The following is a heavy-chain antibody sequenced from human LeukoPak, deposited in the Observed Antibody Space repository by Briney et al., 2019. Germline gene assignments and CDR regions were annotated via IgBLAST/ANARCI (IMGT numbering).Heavy chain of an antibody. V-gene: IGHV1-24*01. CDR2: FDPEDGET. J-gene: IGHJ4*02. CDR3: ATDLIITMVRGANY. Sequence: PGASVKVSCKVSGYTLTELSMHWVRRAPGKGLEWMGGFDPEDGETIYAQKFQGRVTMTEDTSTDTAYMELSSLRSEDTAVYYCATDLIITMVRGANYWGQGTLVTVSS. CDR1: GYTLTELS. D-gene: IGHD3-10*01.